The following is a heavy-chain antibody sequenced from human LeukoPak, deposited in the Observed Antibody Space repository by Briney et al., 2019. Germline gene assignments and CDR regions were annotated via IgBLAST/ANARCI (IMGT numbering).Heavy chain of an antibody. V-gene: IGHV3-21*06. J-gene: IGHJ4*02. CDR3: ASDFSEVPHTGVFDS. CDR1: GFTFSSHS. Sequence: GGSLRLSCAASGFTFSSHSVNWVRQAPGQGREWVSSISSSSNYIYYADSVKGRFTISRDNTNNFLFLQMNSLRFEDTAVYYCASDFSEVPHTGVFDSWGQGTLVTVSS. D-gene: IGHD1-14*01. CDR2: ISSSSNYI.